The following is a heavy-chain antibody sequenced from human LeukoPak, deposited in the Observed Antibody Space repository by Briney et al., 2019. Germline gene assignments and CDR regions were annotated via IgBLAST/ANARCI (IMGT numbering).Heavy chain of an antibody. D-gene: IGHD3-3*01. CDR1: GGSISSSSHY. CDR3: ARDRPKHYDFWSGYYPLDY. J-gene: IGHJ4*02. CDR2: IYTSGST. Sequence: SETLSLTCTVSGGSISSSSHYWGWIRQPAGKGLEWIGRIYTSGSTNYNPSLKSRVTMSVDTSKNQFSLKLSSVTAADTAVYYCARDRPKHYDFWSGYYPLDYWGQGTLVTVSS. V-gene: IGHV4-61*02.